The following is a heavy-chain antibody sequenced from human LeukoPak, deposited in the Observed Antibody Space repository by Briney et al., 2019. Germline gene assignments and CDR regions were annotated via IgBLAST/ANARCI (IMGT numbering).Heavy chain of an antibody. J-gene: IGHJ4*02. CDR2: ISSSSSYI. D-gene: IGHD6-13*01. CDR1: GFSFSSYS. Sequence: PGGSLRLSCAVSGFSFSSYSMNWVRQDPGGGLEWVSSISSSSSYIYYADSVKGRFTISRDNAKNSLYLQMNSLRAEDTAVYYCAREGAAADIFDYWGQGALVTVSS. CDR3: AREGAAADIFDY. V-gene: IGHV3-21*01.